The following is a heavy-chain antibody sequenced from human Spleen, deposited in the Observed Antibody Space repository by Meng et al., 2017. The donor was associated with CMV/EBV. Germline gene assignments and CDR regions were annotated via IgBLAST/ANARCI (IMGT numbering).Heavy chain of an antibody. D-gene: IGHD2-2*01. J-gene: IGHJ4*02. CDR1: TFTSYY. V-gene: IGHV1-46*01. CDR2: INPSGGST. CDR3: ARVGNQYCSSTSCSTDY. Sequence: TFTSYYMHWVRQAPGQGLEWMGIINPSGGSTSYAQKFRGRVTMTRDTSTSTVFMELSSLRSEDTAVYYCARVGNQYCSSTSCSTDYWGQGTLVTVSS.